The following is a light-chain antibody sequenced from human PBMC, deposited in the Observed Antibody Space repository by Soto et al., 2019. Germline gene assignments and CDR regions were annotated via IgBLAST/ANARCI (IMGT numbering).Light chain of an antibody. V-gene: IGKV3-20*01. CDR2: HTS. J-gene: IGKJ1*01. CDR3: QQYHSSPRT. CDR1: QSVGGSS. Sequence: ETVLTQSPGTLSLSPGERATLSCSASQSVGGSSLAWYQQRPGQAPRLLIYHTSNSATRIPDRFSGSGSGTDFTLTISRLEPEDFAVYYCQQYHSSPRTFAQVT.